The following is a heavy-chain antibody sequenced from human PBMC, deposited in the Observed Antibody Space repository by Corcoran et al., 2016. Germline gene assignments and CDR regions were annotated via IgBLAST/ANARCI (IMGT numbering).Heavy chain of an antibody. CDR3: TRPLDYDFWSGQNYGMDV. CDR2: IRSKAYGGTT. Sequence: EVQLVESGGGLVQPGRSLRLSCTASGFTFGDYAMSWFRQAPGKGLEWVGFIRSKAYGGTTEYAASVKGRFTISRDDSKSIAYLQMNSLKTEDTAVYYCTRPLDYDFWSGQNYGMDVWGQGTTVTVSS. V-gene: IGHV3-49*03. CDR1: GFTFGDYA. D-gene: IGHD3-3*01. J-gene: IGHJ6*02.